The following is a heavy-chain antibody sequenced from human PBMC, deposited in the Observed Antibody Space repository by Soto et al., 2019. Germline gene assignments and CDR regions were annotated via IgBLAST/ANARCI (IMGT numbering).Heavy chain of an antibody. CDR1: GFTVSSNY. J-gene: IGHJ4*02. Sequence: GGSLRLSCAASGFTVSSNYMSWVRQAPGKGLEWVSVIYSGGSTYYADSVKGRFTISGDNSKNTLYLQMNSLRAEDTAVYYCARXHAGYSSGPLDYWGQGTLVTVSS. V-gene: IGHV3-53*01. CDR2: IYSGGST. D-gene: IGHD6-19*01. CDR3: ARXHAGYSSGPLDY.